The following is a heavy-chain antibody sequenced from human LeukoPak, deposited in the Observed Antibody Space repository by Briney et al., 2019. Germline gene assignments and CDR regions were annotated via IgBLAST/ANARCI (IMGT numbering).Heavy chain of an antibody. D-gene: IGHD1-26*01. CDR3: ARVDSGNYDY. V-gene: IGHV3-23*01. J-gene: IGHJ4*02. CDR1: GFRFSSYV. Sequence: PGGSLRLSCAASGFRFSSYVMSWVRQAPGKGLEYVSSIYGSDGASYYADSVKGRFTISRDNSKNTLFLQMNSLRVEDTAVYYCARVDSGNYDYWGQGTLLTVSS. CDR2: IYGSDGAS.